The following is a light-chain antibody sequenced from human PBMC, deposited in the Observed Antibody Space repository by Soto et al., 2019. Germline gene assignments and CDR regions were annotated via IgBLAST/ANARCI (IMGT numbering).Light chain of an antibody. J-gene: IGKJ1*01. CDR2: GAS. Sequence: EIVLTQSPGTLSLSPGERATLSCRASQSVRSSYLAWYQQKPGQAPRLLIYGASSRATGIPDRFSGSGSGTDFTLTISRLEPEDFAVYYCQHYHDWPPRTFGQGTKVDIK. V-gene: IGKV3-20*01. CDR3: QHYHDWPPRT. CDR1: QSVRSSY.